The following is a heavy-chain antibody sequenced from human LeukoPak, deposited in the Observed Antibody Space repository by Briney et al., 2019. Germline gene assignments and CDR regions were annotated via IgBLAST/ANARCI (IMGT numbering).Heavy chain of an antibody. CDR2: IGGSGGST. CDR1: GFTFSSYA. J-gene: IGHJ4*02. Sequence: GGSLRLSCAASGFTFSSYAMSWVRQAPGKGLEWVSSIGGSGGSTYYADSVKGRFTISRDNSKNTLYLQMNSLRAEDTAVYYCTRGPGILGFGEPTYWGQGTLVTVSS. V-gene: IGHV3-23*01. D-gene: IGHD3-10*01. CDR3: TRGPGILGFGEPTY.